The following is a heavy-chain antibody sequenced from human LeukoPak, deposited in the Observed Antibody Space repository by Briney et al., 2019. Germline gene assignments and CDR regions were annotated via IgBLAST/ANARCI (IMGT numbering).Heavy chain of an antibody. CDR2: IIPIFGTA. J-gene: IGHJ3*02. V-gene: IGHV1-69*13. CDR3: ARDRTQAFDI. Sequence: SVKVSCKASGGTFSSYAISWVRQAPGQGLEWMGGIIPIFGTANYAHKFQGRVTITADESTSTAYMELSSLRSEDTAVYYCARDRTQAFDIWGQGTMVTVSS. CDR1: GGTFSSYA.